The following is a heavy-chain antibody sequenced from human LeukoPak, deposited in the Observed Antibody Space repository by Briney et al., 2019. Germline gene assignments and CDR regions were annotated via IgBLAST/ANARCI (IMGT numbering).Heavy chain of an antibody. CDR3: ARGVDSGYDIGAFDI. CDR2: IYSGDNT. Sequence: GGSLRLSCAASGFTVSSNYMSWVRQAPGKGLEWVSVIYSGDNTYHADSVKGRFTISRDNSKDTLFLRMNSLRAEDTAIYYCARGVDSGYDIGAFDIWGQGTMVTVSS. J-gene: IGHJ3*02. V-gene: IGHV3-53*01. D-gene: IGHD5-12*01. CDR1: GFTVSSNY.